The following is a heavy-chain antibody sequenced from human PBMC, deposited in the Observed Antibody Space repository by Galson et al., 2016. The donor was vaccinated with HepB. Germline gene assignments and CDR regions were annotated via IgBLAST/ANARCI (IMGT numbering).Heavy chain of an antibody. CDR2: ISSNGIST. Sequence: SLRLSCAASGFAFSTFGMHWVRHAPGKGLEYVSSISSNGISTYYADSVKGRYTISRDNSRSTLFLHMNSLRVEDTAVFYCVKDRVPLVRRVGIDWFDPWGQGTLVTVSS. V-gene: IGHV3-64D*06. CDR1: GFAFSTFG. CDR3: VKDRVPLVRRVGIDWFDP. D-gene: IGHD3-10*01. J-gene: IGHJ5*02.